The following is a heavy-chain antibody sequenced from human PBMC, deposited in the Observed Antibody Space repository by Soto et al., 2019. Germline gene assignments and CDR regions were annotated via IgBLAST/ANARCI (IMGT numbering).Heavy chain of an antibody. J-gene: IGHJ4*02. Sequence: ASVKVSCKXSGYTFTSYAMHWVRQAPGQRLEWMGWINAGNGNTKYSQKFQGRVTITRDTSASTAYMELSSLRSEDTAVYYCARDCGYDYSLDYWGQGTLVTVSS. D-gene: IGHD5-12*01. CDR3: ARDCGYDYSLDY. CDR1: GYTFTSYA. CDR2: INAGNGNT. V-gene: IGHV1-3*01.